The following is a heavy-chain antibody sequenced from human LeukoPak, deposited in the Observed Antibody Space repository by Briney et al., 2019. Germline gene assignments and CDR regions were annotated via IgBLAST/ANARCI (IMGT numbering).Heavy chain of an antibody. Sequence: ASVKVSCKASGGTFSSYAISWVRQAPGQGLEWMGGIIPIFGTANYAQKFQGRVTITADESTSTAYMELSSLRSEDTAVYYCARAEGVVPGGTFDIWGQGTMVTVSS. D-gene: IGHD3-3*01. V-gene: IGHV1-69*13. CDR1: GGTFSSYA. CDR2: IIPIFGTA. J-gene: IGHJ3*02. CDR3: ARAEGVVPGGTFDI.